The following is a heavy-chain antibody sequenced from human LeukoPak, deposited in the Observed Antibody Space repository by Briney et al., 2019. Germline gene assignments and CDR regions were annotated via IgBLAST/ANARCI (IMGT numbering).Heavy chain of an antibody. CDR3: AKDRSYGVSYFDY. Sequence: GGSLRLSCVASGFTFDNAWINWVRQAPGKGLEWVSAISGGGGSTYYADSVKGRFTISRDNSKNTLYLQMNSLRAEDTAVYYCAKDRSYGVSYFDYWGQGTLVTVSS. J-gene: IGHJ4*02. D-gene: IGHD3-10*01. CDR2: ISGGGGST. CDR1: GFTFDNAW. V-gene: IGHV3-23*01.